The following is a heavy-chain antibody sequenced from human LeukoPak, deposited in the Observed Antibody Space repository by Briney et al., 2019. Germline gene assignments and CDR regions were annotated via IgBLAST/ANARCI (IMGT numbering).Heavy chain of an antibody. CDR2: IYYSGST. V-gene: IGHV4-59*01. J-gene: IGHJ4*02. D-gene: IGHD3-22*01. CDR3: ARVTDYYDSSGYHTGLDY. Sequence: PSETLSLTCTVSGGSISSYYWSWIRQPPGKGLEWLGYIYYSGSTNYNPSLKSRVTISVDTSKNQFSLKLSSVTAADTAVYYCARVTDYYDSSGYHTGLDYWGQGTLVTVSS. CDR1: GGSISSYY.